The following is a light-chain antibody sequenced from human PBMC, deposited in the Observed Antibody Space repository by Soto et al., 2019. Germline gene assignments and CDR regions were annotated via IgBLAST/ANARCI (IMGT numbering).Light chain of an antibody. Sequence: DIVMTQSPDSLAVSLGERATINCKSSQSVLYSSNNENYLAWYQQKPGQPPKLLIYWASTRESGVPDRFSGSGSGTDFTLTISGLQAEDVAVYYCQQYYNSPVTFGGGTKVKIK. J-gene: IGKJ4*01. V-gene: IGKV4-1*01. CDR3: QQYYNSPVT. CDR2: WAS. CDR1: QSVLYSSNNENY.